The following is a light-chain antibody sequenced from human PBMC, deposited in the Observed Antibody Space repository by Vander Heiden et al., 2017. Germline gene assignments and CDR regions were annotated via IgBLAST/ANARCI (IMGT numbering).Light chain of an antibody. CDR2: AAS. Sequence: DIQMTQSPSSLSASVGDRVTITCRASQSISSYLNWYQQKPGKAPKLLIYAASSLQSGVPSRFSGSGSGTDFTLTISRLQPEDFATYYCQQSDSTPGTFGQGNKVEIK. J-gene: IGKJ1*01. CDR3: QQSDSTPGT. V-gene: IGKV1-39*01. CDR1: QSISSY.